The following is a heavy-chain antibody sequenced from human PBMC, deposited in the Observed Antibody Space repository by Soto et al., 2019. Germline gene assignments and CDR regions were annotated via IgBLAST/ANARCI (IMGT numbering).Heavy chain of an antibody. CDR1: GGTFSSYA. D-gene: IGHD2-2*01. CDR3: ARSGLGYCISTSGYGVDY. J-gene: IGHJ4*02. V-gene: IGHV1-69*12. Sequence: QVRLVQSGAEVKKPGSSVKVSCKASGGTFSSYAISWVRQAPGQGLEWMGGIIPIFGTANYAQKFQGRVTMTADEYTSTADMGMSSLRSDDTAVYYCARSGLGYCISTSGYGVDYWGQGSLVTVSS. CDR2: IIPIFGTA.